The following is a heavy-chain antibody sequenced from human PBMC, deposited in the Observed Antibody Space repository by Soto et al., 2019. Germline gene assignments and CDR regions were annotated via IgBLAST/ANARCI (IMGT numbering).Heavy chain of an antibody. CDR1: GGSISSGGYY. Sequence: PSETLSLTCTVSGGSISSGGYYWSWIRQHPGKGLEWIGYIYYSGSTYYNPSLKSRVTISVDTSKNQFSLKLSSVTAADTAVYYCARFPIFGVVIRYGFDYWGQGTLVTVSS. J-gene: IGHJ4*02. D-gene: IGHD3-3*01. CDR2: IYYSGST. V-gene: IGHV4-31*03. CDR3: ARFPIFGVVIRYGFDY.